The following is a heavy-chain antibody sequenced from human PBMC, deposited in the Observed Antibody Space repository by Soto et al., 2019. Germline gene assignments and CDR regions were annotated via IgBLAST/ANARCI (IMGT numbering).Heavy chain of an antibody. Sequence: GGSLRLSCIASGLTFGSRAMTWVRQAPGEGLQWVSTITDTGGDAKYADSVRGRFVISRDNSKKTLYLQMTSLTAEDSAMYYCARGSTDSYPGSRIFDFWGRGTLVTVSS. CDR1: GLTFGSRA. D-gene: IGHD3-10*01. CDR2: ITDTGGDA. J-gene: IGHJ4*02. CDR3: ARGSTDSYPGSRIFDF. V-gene: IGHV3-23*01.